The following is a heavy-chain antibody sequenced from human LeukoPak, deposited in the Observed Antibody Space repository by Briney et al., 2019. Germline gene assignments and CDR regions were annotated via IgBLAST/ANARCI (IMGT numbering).Heavy chain of an antibody. V-gene: IGHV4-4*07. CDR3: ARGLWFGDENPPYFDY. D-gene: IGHD3-10*01. CDR2: IYISGST. Sequence: SETLSLTCTVSGGSISSYYWSWIRQPAGKGLEWIGRIYISGSTNYNPSLKSRVTISIDTSKNQFSLKLSSVTAADTAVYYCARGLWFGDENPPYFDYWGQGTLVTVSS. J-gene: IGHJ4*02. CDR1: GGSISSYY.